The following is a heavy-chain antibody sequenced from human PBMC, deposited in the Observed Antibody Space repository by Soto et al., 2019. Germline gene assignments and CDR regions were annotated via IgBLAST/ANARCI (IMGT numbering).Heavy chain of an antibody. CDR3: ARDRGSDYDSTSGYYYY. V-gene: IGHV4-30-4*01. CDR2: IYSSGAT. CDR1: GGSISGTDYY. J-gene: IGHJ4*02. Sequence: SETLSLTCTVSGGSISGTDYYWTWIRQPPGKGLEWIGCIYSSGATSYNPSLESRVTISGDTSKNQFSLKLNSVTAADTAVYYCARDRGSDYDSTSGYYYYWGQGTLVTVSS. D-gene: IGHD3-22*01.